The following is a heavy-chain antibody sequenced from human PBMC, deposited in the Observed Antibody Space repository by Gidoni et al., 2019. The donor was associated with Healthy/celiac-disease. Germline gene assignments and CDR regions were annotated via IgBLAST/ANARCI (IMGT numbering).Heavy chain of an antibody. Sequence: VKPGGSLRLSCAASGFTFSSYSMNWVRQAPGKGLEWVSSISSSSSYIYYADSVKGRFTISRDNAKNSLYLQMNSLRAEDTAVYYCASLGGGGDGASDYWGQGTLVTVSS. CDR1: GFTFSSYS. V-gene: IGHV3-21*01. J-gene: IGHJ4*02. CDR3: ASLGGGGDGASDY. D-gene: IGHD3-16*01. CDR2: ISSSSSYI.